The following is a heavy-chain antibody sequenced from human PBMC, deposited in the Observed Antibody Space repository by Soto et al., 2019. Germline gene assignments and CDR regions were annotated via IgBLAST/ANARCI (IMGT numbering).Heavy chain of an antibody. CDR1: GFTFSSYS. V-gene: IGHV3-21*01. CDR3: XRDPSRYCSSTSCHTDY. J-gene: IGHJ4*02. CDR2: ISSSSSYI. Sequence: EVQLVESGGGLVKPGGSLRLSCAASGFTFSSYSMNWVRQAPGKGLEWVSSISSSSSYIYYADSVKGRFTISRDNAKNSLYLQMNSLRAEDTXVYYCXRDPSRYCSSTSCHTDYWGQGTLVTVSS. D-gene: IGHD2-2*01.